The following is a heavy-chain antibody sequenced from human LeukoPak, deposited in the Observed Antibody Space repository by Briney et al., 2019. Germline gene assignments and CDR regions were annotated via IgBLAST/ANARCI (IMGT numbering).Heavy chain of an antibody. D-gene: IGHD3-10*01. Sequence: SETLSLTCAVYGGSFSGYYWSWIRQPAGKGLEWIGRIYTSGSTNYNPSLKSRVTMSVDTSKNQFSLKLSSVTAADTAVYYCARVYGRVMVRGYFDVWGKGTTVTISS. J-gene: IGHJ6*04. V-gene: IGHV4-59*10. CDR1: GGSFSGYY. CDR3: ARVYGRVMVRGYFDV. CDR2: IYTSGST.